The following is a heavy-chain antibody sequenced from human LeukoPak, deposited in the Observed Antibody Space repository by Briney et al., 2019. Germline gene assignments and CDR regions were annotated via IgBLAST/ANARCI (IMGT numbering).Heavy chain of an antibody. CDR1: GFTFDDYG. Sequence: PGGSLRLSCAASGFTFDDYGLSWVRQAPGKGLEWVSSISSSSSYIYYADSVKGRFTISRDNAKNSLYLQMNSLRAEDTAVYYCARDQGYYDSSGYLDYWGQGTLVTVSS. V-gene: IGHV3-21*01. J-gene: IGHJ4*02. D-gene: IGHD3-22*01. CDR2: ISSSSSYI. CDR3: ARDQGYYDSSGYLDY.